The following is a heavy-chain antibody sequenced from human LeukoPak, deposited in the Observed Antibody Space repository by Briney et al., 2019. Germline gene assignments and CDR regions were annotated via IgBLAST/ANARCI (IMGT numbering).Heavy chain of an antibody. J-gene: IGHJ6*03. D-gene: IGHD6-6*01. CDR2: IYTSGST. CDR1: GGSISSYY. V-gene: IGHV4-4*09. CDR3: ARHHGIAARTYDYYYMDV. Sequence: PSETLSLTCTVSGGSISSYYWSWIRQPPGKGLEWIGYIYTSGSTNYNPSLKSRVTISVDTSKNQFSLKLSSVTAADTAVYYCARHHGIAARTYDYYYMDVWGKGTTVTVSS.